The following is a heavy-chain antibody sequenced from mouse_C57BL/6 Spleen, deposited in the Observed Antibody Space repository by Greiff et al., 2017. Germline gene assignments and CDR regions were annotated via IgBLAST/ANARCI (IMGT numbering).Heavy chain of an antibody. CDR3: ARQGYYGSSPGWYFDV. V-gene: IGHV5-12*01. CDR1: GFTFSDYY. Sequence: EVKVEESGGGLVQPGGSLKLSCAASGFTFSDYYMYWVRQTPEKRLEWVAYISNGGGSTYYPDTVKGRFTISRDNAKNTLYLQMSRLKSEDTAMYYCARQGYYGSSPGWYFDVWGTGTTVTVSS. CDR2: ISNGGGST. J-gene: IGHJ1*03. D-gene: IGHD1-1*01.